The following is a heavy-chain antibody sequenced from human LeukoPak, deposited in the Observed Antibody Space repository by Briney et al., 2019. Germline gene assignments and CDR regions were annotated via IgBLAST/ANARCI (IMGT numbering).Heavy chain of an antibody. J-gene: IGHJ6*02. Sequence: PGGSLRLSCASSGVTVSSNSMSWVRQAPGKGLEWVSVIYSGGSTYYADSVKGRFTISRDNSKNTLYLQMNSLRAEDTAVYYCAKITMIVKGASHSGMDVWGQGTTVTVSS. CDR3: AKITMIVKGASHSGMDV. CDR1: GVTVSSNS. D-gene: IGHD3-22*01. V-gene: IGHV3-53*01. CDR2: IYSGGST.